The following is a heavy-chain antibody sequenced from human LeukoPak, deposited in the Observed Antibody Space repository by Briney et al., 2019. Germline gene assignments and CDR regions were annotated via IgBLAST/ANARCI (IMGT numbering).Heavy chain of an antibody. V-gene: IGHV3-53*01. D-gene: IGHD6-13*01. CDR2: IYSGGST. Sequence: GGSLRLSCAASGFTVSSNYMSWVRQAPGKGLEWVSVIYSGGSTYYADSVKGRFTISRDNSKNTLYLRMNSLRAEDTAVYYCALQGYSSSWPFDYWGQGTLVTVSS. J-gene: IGHJ4*02. CDR3: ALQGYSSSWPFDY. CDR1: GFTVSSNY.